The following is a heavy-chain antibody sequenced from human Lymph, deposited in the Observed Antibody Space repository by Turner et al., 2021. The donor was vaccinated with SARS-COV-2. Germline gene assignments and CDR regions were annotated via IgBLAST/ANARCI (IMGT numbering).Heavy chain of an antibody. CDR2: ISADKGNT. V-gene: IGHV1-18*01. D-gene: IGHD6-19*01. Sequence: VQLVQSGAAVTKPGSSVTVCSKASGYSFTTYGISCVRQAPGQGHEWMGWISADKGNTNDAQKLQGRVTMTTDTSTSTAYMELRNLRSNDTAVYYCARFTASRALAGRYFDFWGHGTLVTVSS. J-gene: IGHJ4*01. CDR3: ARFTASRALAGRYFDF. CDR1: GYSFTTYG.